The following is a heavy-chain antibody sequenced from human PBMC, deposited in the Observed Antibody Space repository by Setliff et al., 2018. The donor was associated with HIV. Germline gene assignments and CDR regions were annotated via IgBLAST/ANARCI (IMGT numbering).Heavy chain of an antibody. D-gene: IGHD2-21*01. V-gene: IGHV4-59*08. CDR3: ATYAGNGGGKGY. CDR2: IHHSGGT. Sequence: PSETLSLTCTVSYGSINGHYWTWIRQPPGKGLEWIGYIHHSGGTKCNPSLKSRVTISVDTSKNQFSLTLSSVTAADTAMYYCATYAGNGGGKGYWGQGTLVTVS. CDR1: YGSINGHY. J-gene: IGHJ4*02.